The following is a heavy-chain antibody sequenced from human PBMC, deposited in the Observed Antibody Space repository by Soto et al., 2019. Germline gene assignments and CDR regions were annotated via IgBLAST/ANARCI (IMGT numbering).Heavy chain of an antibody. CDR2: ISGRGGST. CDR3: ARKRGSSGWYLINAFDI. D-gene: IGHD6-19*01. Sequence: GGSLRLSCAASGFTFSSYAMSWVRQAPGKGLEWVSAISGRGGSTYYADSVKGRFTISRDNSKNTLYLQMNSLRAEDTAVYYCARKRGSSGWYLINAFDIWGQGTMVTVSS. CDR1: GFTFSSYA. V-gene: IGHV3-23*01. J-gene: IGHJ3*02.